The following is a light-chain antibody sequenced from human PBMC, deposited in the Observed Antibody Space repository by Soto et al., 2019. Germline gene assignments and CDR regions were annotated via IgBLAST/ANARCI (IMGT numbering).Light chain of an antibody. CDR3: QQTSSTPPT. CDR2: AAS. CDR1: QTITTF. J-gene: IGKJ2*01. V-gene: IGKV1-39*01. Sequence: DIQLTQSPSSLSASVGDRVTITCRASQTITTFLHWYRQTPGQAPDLLVYAASSLQSGVSSRFSGSGSGTDFTLTISSLQPEDFATLYCQQTSSTPPTFGQGTTLEIK.